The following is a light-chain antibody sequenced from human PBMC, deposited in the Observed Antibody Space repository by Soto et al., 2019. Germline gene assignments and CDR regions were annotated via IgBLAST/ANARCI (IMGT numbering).Light chain of an antibody. CDR3: QQYNNWHRT. CDR1: QSLLHITAETF. Sequence: DVVMTQTPLSLSVALGQPASISCKSSQSLLHITAETFLFWYLQKPLQSPQLLIYGASTRVDGIPARFSGSGSATELTLTISSLLYEDFAISYCQQYNNWHRTFGQGTKVDIK. V-gene: IGKV2-29*01. J-gene: IGKJ1*01. CDR2: GAS.